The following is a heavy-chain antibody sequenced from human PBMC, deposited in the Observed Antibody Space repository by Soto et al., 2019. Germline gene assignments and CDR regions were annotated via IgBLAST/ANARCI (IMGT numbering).Heavy chain of an antibody. CDR2: IWYDGSNK. J-gene: IGHJ6*02. CDR3: ARDHGSGWYVTGMDV. D-gene: IGHD6-19*01. CDR1: GFTFSSYG. V-gene: IGHV3-33*01. Sequence: GGSLRLSCAASGFTFSSYGMHWVRQAPGKGLEWVAVIWYDGSNKYYADSAKGRFTISRDNSKNTLYPQMNSLRAEDTAVYYCARDHGSGWYVTGMDVWGQGTTVTVSS.